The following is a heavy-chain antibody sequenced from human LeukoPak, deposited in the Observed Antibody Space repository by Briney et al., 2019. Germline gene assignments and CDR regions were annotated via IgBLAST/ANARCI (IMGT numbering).Heavy chain of an antibody. Sequence: GGSLTLSCGASGFPFSIYWMTWVRQAPGKGLEWVANIREDGSEIFYVDSVKCRFTISRDNAKNSMYLQMNSLRVEDSGLYYCTRDRSWSGYDYWGQGTLVTVSS. CDR2: IREDGSEI. J-gene: IGHJ4*02. D-gene: IGHD1-26*01. CDR1: GFPFSIYW. V-gene: IGHV3-7*03. CDR3: TRDRSWSGYDY.